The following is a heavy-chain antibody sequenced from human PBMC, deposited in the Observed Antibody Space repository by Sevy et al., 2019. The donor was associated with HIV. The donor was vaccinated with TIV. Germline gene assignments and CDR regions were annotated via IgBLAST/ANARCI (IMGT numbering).Heavy chain of an antibody. J-gene: IGHJ2*01. V-gene: IGHV3-13*01. CDR3: ARAWWDRCYFDL. CDR1: GFTFGNYD. Sequence: GWSLRLSCVASGFTFGNYDMHWVRQAKGKGLEWVSAIGLAGDTYYPGSVKGRFTISREKDKKSLYLQMNSLRAGDTAVYYCARAWWDRCYFDLWGRGTLVTVSS. D-gene: IGHD1-26*01. CDR2: IGLAGDT.